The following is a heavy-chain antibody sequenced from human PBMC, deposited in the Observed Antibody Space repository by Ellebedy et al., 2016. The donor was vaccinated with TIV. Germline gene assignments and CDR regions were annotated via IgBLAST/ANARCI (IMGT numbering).Heavy chain of an antibody. CDR2: IYPGDSDT. J-gene: IGHJ5*01. V-gene: IGHV5-51*01. CDR1: GYSFTTYW. D-gene: IGHD5-24*01. Sequence: GESLKISCKGSGYSFTTYWIGWVRQMSGKGMEWMGIIYPGDSDTRYSPSFQGQVTISVDKSTSTAYLHWSSLRASDTAMYYCARRRSSRLYDSWGQGTRVTVSS. CDR3: ARRRSSRLYDS.